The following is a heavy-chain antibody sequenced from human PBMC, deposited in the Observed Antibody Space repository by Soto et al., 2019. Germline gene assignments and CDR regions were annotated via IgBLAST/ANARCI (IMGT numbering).Heavy chain of an antibody. V-gene: IGHV4-34*01. CDR1: GGSFRCYD. CDR3: ARGGSGRLYYYYGMDV. D-gene: IGHD3-10*01. Sequence: PLDTMSLSCAFYGGSFRCYDLSWIRQPPGKGLEWIGEINHSGSTNYNPSLKSRVTISVDTSKNQFSLKLSSVTAADTAVYYCARGGSGRLYYYYGMDVWGQGTTVNVSS. CDR2: INHSGST. J-gene: IGHJ6*02.